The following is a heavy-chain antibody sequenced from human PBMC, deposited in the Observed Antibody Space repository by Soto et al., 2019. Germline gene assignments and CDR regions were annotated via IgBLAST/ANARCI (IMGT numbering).Heavy chain of an antibody. J-gene: IGHJ4*02. V-gene: IGHV4-59*01. Sequence: KSSETLSLTCTVSGASISSSYWSWIRQSPERGLEWIAYVYHTGATNYNPSLKSRVTISLDTSKGQFSLNLTSLTTADTAVYFCARGGNRYSNVASGVGGFDFWGQGSLVTVSS. CDR2: VYHTGAT. CDR3: ARGGNRYSNVASGVGGFDF. CDR1: GASISSSY. D-gene: IGHD5-12*01.